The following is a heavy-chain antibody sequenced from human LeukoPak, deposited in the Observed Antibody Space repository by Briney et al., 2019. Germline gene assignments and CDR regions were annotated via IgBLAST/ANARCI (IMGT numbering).Heavy chain of an antibody. V-gene: IGHV3-30*02. CDR3: AKDSHEYSYDARSSWAYYYYYMDV. CDR2: IRYDGSNK. CDR1: GFTFSSYG. D-gene: IGHD5-18*01. Sequence: GGSLRLSCAASGFTFSSYGMHWVRQAPGKGLEWVAFIRYDGSNKYYADSVKGRFTISRDNSKNTLYLQMNSLRAEDTAVYYCAKDSHEYSYDARSSWAYYYYYMDVWGKGTTVTVSS. J-gene: IGHJ6*03.